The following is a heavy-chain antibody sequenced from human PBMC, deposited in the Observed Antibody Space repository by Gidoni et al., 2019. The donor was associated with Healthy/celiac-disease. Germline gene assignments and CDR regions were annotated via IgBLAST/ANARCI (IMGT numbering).Heavy chain of an antibody. CDR2: LDYSGST. CDR3: ARHARVVPAAMPDAFDI. J-gene: IGHJ3*02. V-gene: IGHV4-39*01. CDR1: AGSISSSSYY. D-gene: IGHD2-2*01. Sequence: QLQLQESGPGLVKPSETLSLTCTVSAGSISSSSYYWGWIRQRPGKGLEWIGSLDYSGSTYYIPSLKSRVTISVDTSKNQFSLKLSSVTAADTAVYYCARHARVVPAAMPDAFDIWGQGTMVTVSS.